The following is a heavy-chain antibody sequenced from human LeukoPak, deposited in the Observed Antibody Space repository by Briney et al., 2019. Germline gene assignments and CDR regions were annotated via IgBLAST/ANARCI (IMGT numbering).Heavy chain of an antibody. CDR2: IYYSGST. V-gene: IGHV4-59*01. CDR1: GGSISTYY. D-gene: IGHD5-12*01. Sequence: PSETLSLTCSVSGGSISTYYWSWIRQSPGKGLEWIGYIYYSGSTYYNPSLKSRVTISVDTSKSQFSLKLSSVTAADTAVYYCARGATYESLVYMDVWGKGTTVTVSS. J-gene: IGHJ6*03. CDR3: ARGATYESLVYMDV.